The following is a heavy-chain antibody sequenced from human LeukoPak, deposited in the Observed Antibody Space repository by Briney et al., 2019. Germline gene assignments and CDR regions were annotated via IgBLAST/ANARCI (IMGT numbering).Heavy chain of an antibody. V-gene: IGHV7-4-1*02. CDR3: AREGPDYYGSGSYY. CDR1: GYTFSNYF. J-gene: IGHJ4*02. CDR2: INTNTGNP. Sequence: HEASVKVSCKASGYTFSNYFMNWVRQAPGQGLEWMGWINTNTGNPTYAQGFTGRFVFSLDTSVSTAYLQISSLKAEDTAVYYCAREGPDYYGSGSYYWGQGTLVTVSS. D-gene: IGHD3-10*01.